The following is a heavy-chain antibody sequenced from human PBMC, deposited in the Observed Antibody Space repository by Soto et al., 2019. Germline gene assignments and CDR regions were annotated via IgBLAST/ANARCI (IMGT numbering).Heavy chain of an antibody. Sequence: QVQLVESGGGVVQPGSSLRLSCAASGFTFSSYGMHWVRQAPGKGLEWVAVISYDGSNKYYADSVKGRFTISRDNSKNTLYLQMNSLRAEDTAVYYCAKPYYGSGSRLYGMDVWGQGTKVTVSS. CDR2: ISYDGSNK. D-gene: IGHD3-10*01. CDR3: AKPYYGSGSRLYGMDV. J-gene: IGHJ6*02. CDR1: GFTFSSYG. V-gene: IGHV3-30*18.